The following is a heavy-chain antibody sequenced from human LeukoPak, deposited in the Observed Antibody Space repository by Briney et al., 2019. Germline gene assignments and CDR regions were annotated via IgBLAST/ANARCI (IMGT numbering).Heavy chain of an antibody. CDR2: ISSSSSYI. J-gene: IGHJ4*02. Sequence: GGSLRLSCAASGFTFSSYSMNWVRQAPGKGLEWVSSISSSSSYIYYADSVKGRFTISRDNAKNSLYLQMNSLRAEDTAVYYCARDQGYYDSSGPIDYWGQRTLVTVSS. CDR1: GFTFSSYS. D-gene: IGHD3-22*01. V-gene: IGHV3-21*01. CDR3: ARDQGYYDSSGPIDY.